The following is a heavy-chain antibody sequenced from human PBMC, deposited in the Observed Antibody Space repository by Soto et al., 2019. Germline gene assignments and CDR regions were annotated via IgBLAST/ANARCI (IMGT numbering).Heavy chain of an antibody. CDR3: ARHVFLLEWFPLNY. Sequence: QVPLVQSGAEVKKPGASVKVSCKASGYTFTSYAMHWVRQAPGQRLEWMGWINAGNGNTKYSQKFQGRVTITRDTSASTAYMELRSLRSEDTAVYYCARHVFLLEWFPLNYWGQGTLVTVSS. V-gene: IGHV1-3*01. CDR1: GYTFTSYA. CDR2: INAGNGNT. J-gene: IGHJ4*02. D-gene: IGHD3-3*01.